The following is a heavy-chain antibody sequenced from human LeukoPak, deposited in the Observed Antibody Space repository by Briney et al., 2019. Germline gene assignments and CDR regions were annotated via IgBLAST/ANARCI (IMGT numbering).Heavy chain of an antibody. CDR2: LRGNGDNT. V-gene: IGHV3-23*01. CDR1: GFNFSNYA. J-gene: IGHJ4*02. CDR3: AKDRLWFGELADY. Sequence: GGSLRLSCAASGFNFSNYAMSWVRQAPGKGPEWVSSLRGNGDNTNYAGSLKGRFTISRDNSKNMLYLQMDSLRVDDTAVYYCAKDRLWFGELADYWGQGTLVTVSS. D-gene: IGHD3-10*01.